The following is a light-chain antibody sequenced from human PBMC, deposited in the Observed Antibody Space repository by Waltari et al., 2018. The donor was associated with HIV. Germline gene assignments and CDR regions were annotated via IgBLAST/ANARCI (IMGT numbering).Light chain of an antibody. CDR3: CSYTTSDTWV. CDR2: DVT. Sequence: QSALPQPASVSGSPGQSITISCAGTSSDVGHYNLVSWYQQHPGHAPKRILFDVTNRPSGLSSRFSGSKSDNTASLTISGLQAEDEADYYCCSYTTSDTWVFGGGTKLTVL. J-gene: IGLJ3*02. CDR1: SSDVGHYNL. V-gene: IGLV2-14*03.